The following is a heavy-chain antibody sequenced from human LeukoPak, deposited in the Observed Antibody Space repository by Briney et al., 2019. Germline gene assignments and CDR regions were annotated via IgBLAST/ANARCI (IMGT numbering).Heavy chain of an antibody. V-gene: IGHV3-53*01. CDR1: GFTVSSNY. J-gene: IGHJ4*02. D-gene: IGHD6-13*01. CDR2: IYSGGST. Sequence: PTGGSLRLSCAASGFTVSSNYMSWVRQAPGKGLEWVSVIYSGGSTYYADSVKGRFTISRDNSKNTLYLQMNSLRAEDTAVYYCANPGLAAVGEKRGQGTLVTVSS. CDR3: ANPGLAAVGEK.